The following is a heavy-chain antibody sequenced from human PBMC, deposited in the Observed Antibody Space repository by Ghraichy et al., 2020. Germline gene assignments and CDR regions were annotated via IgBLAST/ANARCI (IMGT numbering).Heavy chain of an antibody. CDR2: IKGDGSEI. Sequence: LSLTCAVSGFIFSNSWMSWVRQTPGKGLEWVANIKGDGSEIYYVDSVKGRFTISRDNAKNSLNLQMNSLRAEDTAVYYCARLIDRAPDYWGQGTLVTFSP. CDR3: ARLIDRAPDY. CDR1: GFIFSNSW. D-gene: IGHD3-22*01. J-gene: IGHJ4*02. V-gene: IGHV3-7*01.